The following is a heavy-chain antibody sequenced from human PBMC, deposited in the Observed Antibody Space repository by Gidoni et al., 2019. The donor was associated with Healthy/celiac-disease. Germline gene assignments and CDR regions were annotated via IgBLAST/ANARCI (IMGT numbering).Heavy chain of an antibody. Sequence: GLVDPEDGETIYAEKFQGRVTITADTSTDTAYMELSSLRSEDTAVYYCATGSMVRGMFDLWGRGTLVTVSS. CDR2: VDPEDGET. V-gene: IGHV1-69-2*01. D-gene: IGHD3-10*01. CDR3: ATGSMVRGMFDL. J-gene: IGHJ2*01.